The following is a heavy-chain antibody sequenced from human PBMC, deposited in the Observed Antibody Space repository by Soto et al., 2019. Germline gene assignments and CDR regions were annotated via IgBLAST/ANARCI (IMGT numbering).Heavy chain of an antibody. V-gene: IGHV1-69*04. D-gene: IGHD6-6*01. J-gene: IGHJ5*02. CDR2: VLPFLDVT. CDR1: EDRFSIYA. CDR3: ARDMKNSSSPSFNP. Sequence: ASVKVSCKTSEDRFSIYALSWGRQAPGQGLVWMGRVLPFLDVTTYSQRFQGRVTITADRSTTTAYMELSSLTFEDTAVYYCARDMKNSSSPSFNPWGSATLVTISS.